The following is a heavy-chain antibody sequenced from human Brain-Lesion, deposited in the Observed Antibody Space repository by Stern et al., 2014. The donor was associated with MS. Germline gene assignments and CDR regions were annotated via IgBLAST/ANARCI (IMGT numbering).Heavy chain of an antibody. Sequence: QVQLVQSGAEVKKPGASGKVSCKTSGYIFTGYYIHWVRQAPGQGLEWMAWINPTTGGTKYAQKFQGRVTMSRDTSISTAYVKLSSLTSDDTAVYYCARDQRGITIFGVVTDYYYLGMDVWGQGTTVTVSS. CDR1: GYIFTGYY. CDR3: ARDQRGITIFGVVTDYYYLGMDV. J-gene: IGHJ6*02. V-gene: IGHV1-2*02. CDR2: INPTTGGT. D-gene: IGHD3-3*01.